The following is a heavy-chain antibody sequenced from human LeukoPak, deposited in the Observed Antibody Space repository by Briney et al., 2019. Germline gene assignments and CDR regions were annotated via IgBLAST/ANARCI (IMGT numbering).Heavy chain of an antibody. V-gene: IGHV4-4*02. CDR1: GGSISSSNW. CDR3: ARARRGYSYGPHDY. J-gene: IGHJ4*02. CDR2: INHSGST. Sequence: PSETLSLTCAVSGGSISSSNWWSWVRQPPGKGLEWIGEINHSGSTNYNPSLKSRVTISVDTSKNQISLKLSSVTAADTAVYYCARARRGYSYGPHDYWGQGTLVTVSS. D-gene: IGHD5-18*01.